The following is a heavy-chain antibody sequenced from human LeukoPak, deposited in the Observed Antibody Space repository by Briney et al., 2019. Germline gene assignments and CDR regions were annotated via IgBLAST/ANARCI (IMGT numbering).Heavy chain of an antibody. CDR2: MYPGDSDT. V-gene: IGHV5-51*01. CDR1: GYTFSNHW. D-gene: IGHD3-3*01. Sequence: ESLKISCKGFGYTFSNHWIAWLRQMPGKGLEWMGIMYPGDSDTRYSPSFQGQVTFSVDKSIATAYLEWSSLKASDTALYYCARRGVLDGLDVWGQGTTVTVSS. J-gene: IGHJ6*02. CDR3: ARRGVLDGLDV.